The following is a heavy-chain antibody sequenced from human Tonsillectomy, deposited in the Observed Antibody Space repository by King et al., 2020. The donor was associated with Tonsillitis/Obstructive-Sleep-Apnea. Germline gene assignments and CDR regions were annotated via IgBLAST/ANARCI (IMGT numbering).Heavy chain of an antibody. V-gene: IGHV1-3*04. CDR2: INTDSGNT. CDR1: GYTFTSYA. D-gene: IGHD2-8*01. J-gene: IGHJ6*03. Sequence: QLVQSGAEVKKPGASVKVSCKASGYTFTSYAMHWVRQAPGQRLEWMGWINTDSGNTKYSQNFQGRVTITRDTSASTAYMELSSLRSEDTAVYYCAREPRLKYCTNGVCYYYFYMDVWGKGTTVTVSS. CDR3: AREPRLKYCTNGVCYYYFYMDV.